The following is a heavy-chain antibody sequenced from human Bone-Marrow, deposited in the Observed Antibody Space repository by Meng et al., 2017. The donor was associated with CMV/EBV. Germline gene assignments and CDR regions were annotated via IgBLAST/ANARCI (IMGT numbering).Heavy chain of an antibody. Sequence: SETLSLTCAISGASVSSNSAAWNWIRQSPSRGLEWLGRTYYRSKWYNDYAVSVKSRITINPDTSKNQFSLQLNSVTPEDTAVYYCARDSSRRKTGYSSGWSAPYYFDYWGQGTLVTVSS. D-gene: IGHD6-19*01. J-gene: IGHJ4*02. V-gene: IGHV6-1*01. CDR1: GASVSSNSAA. CDR3: ARDSSRRKTGYSSGWSAPYYFDY. CDR2: TYYRSKWYN.